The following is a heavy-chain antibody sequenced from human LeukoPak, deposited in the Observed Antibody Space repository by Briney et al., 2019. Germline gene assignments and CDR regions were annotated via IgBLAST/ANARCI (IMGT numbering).Heavy chain of an antibody. D-gene: IGHD5-18*01. CDR1: GFTFSSYG. J-gene: IGHJ3*02. CDR3: RIAAMGDAFDI. CDR2: ISYDGSNK. V-gene: IGHV3-30*03. Sequence: PGRSLRLSCAASGFTFSSYGMHWVRQAPGKGLEWVAVISYDGSNKYYADSVKGRFTISRDNSKNTLYLQMNSLRAEDTAVYYCRIAAMGDAFDIWGQGTMVTVSS.